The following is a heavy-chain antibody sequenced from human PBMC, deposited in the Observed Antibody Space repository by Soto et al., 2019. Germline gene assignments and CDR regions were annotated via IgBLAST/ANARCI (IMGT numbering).Heavy chain of an antibody. CDR3: TGSLLGKAYYFDY. CDR1: GGSFSGYY. V-gene: IGHV4-34*01. CDR2: INHSGST. J-gene: IGHJ4*02. D-gene: IGHD1-1*01. Sequence: QVQLQQWGAGLLKPSETLSLTCAVYGGSFSGYYWSWIRQPPGKGLEWIGEINHSGSTNYNPSLKSRVTISVDTSKNQFSLKLSSVTAADTAVYYCTGSLLGKAYYFDYWGQGTLVTVSS.